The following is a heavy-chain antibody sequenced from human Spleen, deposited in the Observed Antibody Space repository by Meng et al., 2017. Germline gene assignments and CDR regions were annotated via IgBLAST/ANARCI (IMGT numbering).Heavy chain of an antibody. D-gene: IGHD6-13*01. CDR1: GDSFTSNW. CDR3: ARQDGFSSSPNSFDH. V-gene: IGHV5-51*01. Sequence: KVSCKGSGDSFTSNWIGWVRQMPGKGLEWMGIIYPGDSDTRYSPSFQGQVTISVDRSINTAYLQWSSLKASDTAMYYCARQDGFSSSPNSFDHWGQGTLVTVSS. J-gene: IGHJ4*02. CDR2: IYPGDSDT.